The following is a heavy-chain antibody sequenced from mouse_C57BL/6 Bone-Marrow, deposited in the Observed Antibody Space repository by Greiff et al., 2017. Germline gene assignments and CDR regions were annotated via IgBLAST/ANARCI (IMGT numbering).Heavy chain of an antibody. CDR1: GYTFTSYW. Sequence: QVQLQQPGAELVMPGASVKLSCKASGYTFTSYWMHWVKQRPGQGLEWIGEIDPSDSYTNYNQKFKGKSTLTVDKSSSTAYMQLSSLTSEDSAVYYCARDWYFDYWGQGTTLPVSS. J-gene: IGHJ2*01. D-gene: IGHD4-1*01. V-gene: IGHV1-69*01. CDR3: ARDWYFDY. CDR2: IDPSDSYT.